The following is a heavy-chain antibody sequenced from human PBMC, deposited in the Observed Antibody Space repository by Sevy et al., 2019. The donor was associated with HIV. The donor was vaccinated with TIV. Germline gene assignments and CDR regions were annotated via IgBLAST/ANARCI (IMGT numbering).Heavy chain of an antibody. CDR2: ISDDSRYI. D-gene: IGHD3-3*01. CDR3: ARDFTVFGVVSGIDY. CDR1: GFTFRTYS. Sequence: GGSLRLSCAASGFTFRTYSMNWVRQAPGKGLEWLSSISDDSRYIYYSDSVKGRFTISRANAKNFLFLQMNNLRVEDTAIYYGARDFTVFGVVSGIDYWGQGNLVTVSS. V-gene: IGHV3-21*04. J-gene: IGHJ4*02.